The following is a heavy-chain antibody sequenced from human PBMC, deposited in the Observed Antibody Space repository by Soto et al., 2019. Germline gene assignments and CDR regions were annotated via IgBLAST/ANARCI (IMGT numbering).Heavy chain of an antibody. J-gene: IGHJ1*01. Sequence: QVQLQESGPGLVKPSETLSLTCTVSGGSVSSGNYYWSWIRQPPGKGLEWIGYFYYSGITNYNPSLKNRVTISVVTSKNQFSLNLSSVTAADTAVYYCAVPPPWEPRPFQHWGQVTLVTVSS. V-gene: IGHV4-61*01. CDR3: AVPPPWEPRPFQH. CDR2: FYYSGIT. CDR1: GGSVSSGNYY. D-gene: IGHD1-26*01.